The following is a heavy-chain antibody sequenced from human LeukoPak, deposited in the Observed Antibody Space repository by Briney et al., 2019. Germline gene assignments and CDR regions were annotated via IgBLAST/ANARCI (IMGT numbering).Heavy chain of an antibody. CDR2: ISGSGGST. Sequence: PGGSLRLSCAASGFTFSSYAMSWVRQAPGKGLEWVSAISGSGGSTYYADSVKGRYTISRDNSKNTLYLQMNSLRAEDTAVYYCAKDWGYSYGETYWGQGTLVTVSS. CDR1: GFTFSSYA. V-gene: IGHV3-23*01. D-gene: IGHD5-18*01. J-gene: IGHJ4*02. CDR3: AKDWGYSYGETY.